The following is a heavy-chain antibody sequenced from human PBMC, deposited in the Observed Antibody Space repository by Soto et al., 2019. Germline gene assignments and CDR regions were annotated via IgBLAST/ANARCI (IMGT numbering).Heavy chain of an antibody. D-gene: IGHD2-2*01. Sequence: SVEVSFKASCYTFPSYGFTWVRQAPVQGLEWMGWISAHNGDTNYAHKFQGRVTMTTDTSTSTAYMELRSLRSDDTAVYYCASSCISTSCPSFYYYYGLDAWGQGTKVTVSS. CDR2: ISAHNGDT. CDR1: CYTFPSYG. CDR3: ASSCISTSCPSFYYYYGLDA. V-gene: IGHV1-18*04. J-gene: IGHJ6*02.